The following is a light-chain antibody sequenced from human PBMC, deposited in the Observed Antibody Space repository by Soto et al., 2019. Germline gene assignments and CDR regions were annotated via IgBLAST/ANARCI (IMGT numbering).Light chain of an antibody. J-gene: IGKJ4*01. CDR3: QQYNTWSPLT. Sequence: EIVMTQSPATLSVSPGERATLSCRASQSVSNNLAWYQQKPGQAPRLLIYGESTRATGIPARFSGSGSGTEFTLTISSLQSEDFAVYYCQQYNTWSPLTFGGGTKVETK. CDR1: QSVSNN. V-gene: IGKV3-15*01. CDR2: GES.